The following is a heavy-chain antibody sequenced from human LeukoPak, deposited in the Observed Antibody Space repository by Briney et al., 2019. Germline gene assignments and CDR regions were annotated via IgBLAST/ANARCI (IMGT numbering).Heavy chain of an antibody. Sequence: PGGSLRLSCAACGFTFSNAWMNWVRQAPGKGLEWVGRIKSKTDGGTTEYAAPVKGRFTISRDDSKNTLYLQMNSLKTEDTAVYYCTTGATRLLLEYWGPGTLVTVSS. D-gene: IGHD2/OR15-2a*01. CDR3: TTGATRLLLEY. J-gene: IGHJ4*02. V-gene: IGHV3-15*01. CDR2: IKSKTDGGTT. CDR1: GFTFSNAW.